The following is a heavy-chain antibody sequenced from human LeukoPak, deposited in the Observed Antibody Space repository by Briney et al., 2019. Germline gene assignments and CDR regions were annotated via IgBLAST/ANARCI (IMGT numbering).Heavy chain of an antibody. Sequence: GGSLRLSCAASGFTFSSYNMNWVRQAPGKGLEWVSFISSSSSFIYYADSMKGRFTISRDNAKNSLYLQMNSLRAEDTAVYYCARDFEQQLALGDAFDIWGQGTMVTVSS. CDR3: ARDFEQQLALGDAFDI. V-gene: IGHV3-21*01. CDR2: ISSSSSFI. CDR1: GFTFSSYN. J-gene: IGHJ3*02. D-gene: IGHD6-13*01.